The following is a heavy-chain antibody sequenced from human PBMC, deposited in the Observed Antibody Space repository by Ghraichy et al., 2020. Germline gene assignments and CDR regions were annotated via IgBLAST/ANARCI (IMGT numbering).Heavy chain of an antibody. CDR1: GGAFSGYY. J-gene: IGHJ6*03. CDR2: INHSGST. V-gene: IGHV4-34*01. CDR3: ARGYYDSSGYRVGIYYYYYMDV. D-gene: IGHD3-22*01. Sequence: SETLSLTCAVYGGAFSGYYWSWIRQPPGKGLEWIGEINHSGSTNYNPSLKSRVTTSVDTSKNQFSLKLRSVTAADTAVYYCARGYYDSSGYRVGIYYYYYMDVWGKGTTVTVSS.